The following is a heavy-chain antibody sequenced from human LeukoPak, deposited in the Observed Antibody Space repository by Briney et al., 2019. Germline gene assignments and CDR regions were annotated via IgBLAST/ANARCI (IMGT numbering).Heavy chain of an antibody. CDR1: GFTLSSYW. D-gene: IGHD6-13*01. J-gene: IGHJ4*02. V-gene: IGHV3-7*03. CDR3: ARVTYSSSLLPGY. Sequence: GGSLRLSCVASGFTLSSYWMSWVRQAPGKGLEWVANIKQDGSEKYYVDSVMGRFTISRDNAMNSLYLQMNSLRAEDTALYYCARVTYSSSLLPGYWGQGTLVTVSS. CDR2: IKQDGSEK.